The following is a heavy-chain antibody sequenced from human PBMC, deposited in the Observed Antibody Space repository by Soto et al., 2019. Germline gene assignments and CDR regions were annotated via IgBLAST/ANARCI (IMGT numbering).Heavy chain of an antibody. CDR3: ARLDPANNWLDP. CDR1: GFSLSTSGVG. J-gene: IGHJ5*02. CDR2: IYWDDDK. Sequence: QITLKESGPTLVKPTQTLTLTCTFSGFSLSTSGVGVGWIRQPQGKALEWLGLIYWDDDKRYSPSLKSRLTITKDTSKNQVVLTMTNMDPVDTATYYCARLDPANNWLDPWGQGTLVTVSS. V-gene: IGHV2-5*02. D-gene: IGHD2-2*03.